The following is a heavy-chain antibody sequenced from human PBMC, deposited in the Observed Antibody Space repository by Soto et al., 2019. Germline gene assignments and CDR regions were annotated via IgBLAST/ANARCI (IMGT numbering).Heavy chain of an antibody. D-gene: IGHD6-13*01. J-gene: IGHJ4*02. CDR1: GGSISSYY. V-gene: IGHV4-59*01. CDR2: IYYSGST. CDR3: ARVASRWAAAGTDYFDY. Sequence: SETLSLTCTVSGGSISSYYWSWIRQPPGKGLEWIGYIYYSGSTNYNPSLKSRVTISVDTSKNQFSLKLSSVTAADTAVYYCARVASRWAAAGTDYFDYWGQGTLVTVSS.